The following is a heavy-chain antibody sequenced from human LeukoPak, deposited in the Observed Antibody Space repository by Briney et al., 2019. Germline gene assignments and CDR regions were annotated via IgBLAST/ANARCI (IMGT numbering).Heavy chain of an antibody. D-gene: IGHD4-17*01. CDR1: GFTFSSYS. J-gene: IGHJ4*02. CDR2: ISSSSSTI. Sequence: GRSLRLSCAASGFTFSSYSMKWVRQAPGKGLEWVSYISSSSSTIYYADSVEGRFTISRDNAKNSLYLQMSSLSAEVTAVSYCARNYGDQHYFDYWGQGTLVTVSS. V-gene: IGHV3-48*01. CDR3: ARNYGDQHYFDY.